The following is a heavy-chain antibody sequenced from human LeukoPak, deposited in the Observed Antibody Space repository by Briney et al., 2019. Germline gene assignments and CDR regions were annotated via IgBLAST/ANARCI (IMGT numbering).Heavy chain of an antibody. CDR2: IKRKTDGGTT. J-gene: IGHJ4*02. V-gene: IGHV3-15*01. CDR3: TTDGYSGLGYYFDY. CDR1: GFTFSNAW. Sequence: GGSLRLSSAASGFTFSNAWMSWVRQAPGKGLEWVGRIKRKTDGGTTEYAALVKGRFTISRDDSKNTLYLQMNSLETEDTAVYYCTTDGYSGLGYYFDYWGQGTLVTVSS. D-gene: IGHD5-18*01.